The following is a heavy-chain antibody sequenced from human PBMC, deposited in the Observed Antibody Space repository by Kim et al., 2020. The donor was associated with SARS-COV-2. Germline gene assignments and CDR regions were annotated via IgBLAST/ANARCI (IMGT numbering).Heavy chain of an antibody. CDR2: INVGNGNT. V-gene: IGHV1-3*01. CDR3: ARDQGVGDY. CDR1: GYTFTTYG. D-gene: IGHD1-26*01. Sequence: ASVKVSCKASGYTFTTYGMHWVRQAPGQRLEWMGWINVGNGNTKYSEKFQGRVTITRDTSASTAYMELSSLRSEDTAVYYCARDQGVGDYWGQGALVTVYS. J-gene: IGHJ4*02.